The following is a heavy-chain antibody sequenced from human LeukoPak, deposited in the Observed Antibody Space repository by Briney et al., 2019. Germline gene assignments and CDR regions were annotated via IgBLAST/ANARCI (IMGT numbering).Heavy chain of an antibody. CDR2: LHTRWST. CDR1: GGSMCIYD. V-gene: IGHV4-4*07. CDR3: ARVGREGWFDP. Sequence: SEPLSLPCTLSGGSMCIYDWSWIRQPAGGGREGIGRLHTRWSTHYNPSLERRVTMSVDTSKNQVSLKQSSVTAADTAVYYCARVGREGWFDPWGQGTLVTVSS. J-gene: IGHJ5*02.